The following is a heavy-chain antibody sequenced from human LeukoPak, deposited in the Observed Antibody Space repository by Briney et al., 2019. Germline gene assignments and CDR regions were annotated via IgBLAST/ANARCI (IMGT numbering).Heavy chain of an antibody. Sequence: SETLSLTCAVYGGSFSGYYWSWIRQPPVKGLEWIGEINHSGSTNYNPSLKSRVTISVDTSKNQFSLKLSSVTAADTAVYYCARVTGAYYYDSSGYHGLDPWGQGTLVTVSS. D-gene: IGHD3-22*01. V-gene: IGHV4-34*01. CDR3: ARVTGAYYYDSSGYHGLDP. CDR1: GGSFSGYY. J-gene: IGHJ5*02. CDR2: INHSGST.